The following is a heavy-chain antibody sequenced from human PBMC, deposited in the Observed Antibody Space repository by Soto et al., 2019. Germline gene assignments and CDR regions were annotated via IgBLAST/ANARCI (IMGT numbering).Heavy chain of an antibody. CDR3: ARDTDTAMDEYYYYGMDV. CDR1: GGTFSSYA. D-gene: IGHD5-18*01. CDR2: IIPIFGTA. Sequence: GASVKVSCKASGGTFSSYAISWVRQAPGQGLEWMGGIIPIFGTANYAQKFQGRVTITADKSTSTAYMELSSLRSEDTAVYYCARDTDTAMDEYYYYGMDVWGQGTTVTVSS. V-gene: IGHV1-69*06. J-gene: IGHJ6*02.